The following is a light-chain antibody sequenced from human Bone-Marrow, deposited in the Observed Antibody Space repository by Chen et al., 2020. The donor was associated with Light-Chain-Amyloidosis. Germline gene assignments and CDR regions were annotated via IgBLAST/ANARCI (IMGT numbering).Light chain of an antibody. V-gene: IGLV2-23*02. J-gene: IGLJ1*01. CDR1: SSDVGRYNL. CDR2: EMN. CDR3: CSYAGSSTFV. Sequence: QSALTQPPSASGSPGQSITISCTGTSSDVGRYNLVSWYQQYPGKAPKLMIYEMNKRPSGVSNRFSGSKSGNTASLTISGLQAEDEADYYCCSYAGSSTFVFGTGTKVTVL.